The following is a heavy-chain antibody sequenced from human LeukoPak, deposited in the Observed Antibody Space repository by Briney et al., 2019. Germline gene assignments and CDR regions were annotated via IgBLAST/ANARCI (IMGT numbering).Heavy chain of an antibody. Sequence: SETLSLTCTVSGGSISSSSYYWGWVRQPPGKGLEWIGSIYYSGSTYYNPSLRSRVTLSVDTSENQFSLKLTSVTAADTAVYYCARRAGGKNRFDPWGQGTLVTVSS. D-gene: IGHD3-16*01. J-gene: IGHJ5*02. CDR1: GGSISSSSYY. V-gene: IGHV4-39*01. CDR2: IYYSGST. CDR3: ARRAGGKNRFDP.